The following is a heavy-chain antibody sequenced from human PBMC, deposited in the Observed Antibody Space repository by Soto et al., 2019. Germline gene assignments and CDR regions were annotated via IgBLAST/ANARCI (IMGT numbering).Heavy chain of an antibody. CDR1: GGTFSSYS. Sequence: QVQLVQSGAEVKKPGSSVKVSCKASGGTFSSYSINWVRQAPGQGLEWMGEIIPIFGTANYAQQFQGRVTITADESTSTAYMELSSLRSDDTAVYYCARDGGMHSGGIDYWGQGTLVTVSS. V-gene: IGHV1-69*01. CDR3: ARDGGMHSGGIDY. CDR2: IIPIFGTA. D-gene: IGHD1-26*01. J-gene: IGHJ4*02.